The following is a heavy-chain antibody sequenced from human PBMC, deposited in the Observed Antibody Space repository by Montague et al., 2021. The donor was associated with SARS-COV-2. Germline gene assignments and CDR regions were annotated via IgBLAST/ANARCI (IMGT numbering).Heavy chain of an antibody. D-gene: IGHD2-2*02. Sequence: SLRLSCPASEFTFSSYSMNWVRQAPGKGLEWVSSIATSSSSTRYADSVRGRFTISRDNAKNSIFLQMNSLRVEDTALYFCARGPYCSNTNCSTLFDAFDIWGQGTMVTVSS. V-gene: IGHV3-21*01. CDR2: IATSSSST. J-gene: IGHJ3*02. CDR1: EFTFSSYS. CDR3: ARGPYCSNTNCSTLFDAFDI.